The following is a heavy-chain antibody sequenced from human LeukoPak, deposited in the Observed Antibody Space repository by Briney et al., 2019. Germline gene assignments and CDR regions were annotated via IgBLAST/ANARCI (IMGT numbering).Heavy chain of an antibody. J-gene: IGHJ3*02. CDR2: ISWNSGSI. Sequence: GGSLRLSCAASGFTFDDYAMHWVRQAPGKGLEWVSGISWNSGSIGYADSVKGRFTISRDNAKNSLYLQMNSLRAEDTALYYCARARGYSGSYDAFDIWGQGTMVTVSS. CDR1: GFTFDDYA. V-gene: IGHV3-9*01. D-gene: IGHD1-26*01. CDR3: ARARGYSGSYDAFDI.